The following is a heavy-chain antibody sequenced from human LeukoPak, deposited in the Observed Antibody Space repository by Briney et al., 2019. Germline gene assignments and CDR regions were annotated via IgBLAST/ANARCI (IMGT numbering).Heavy chain of an antibody. J-gene: IGHJ5*02. V-gene: IGHV1-69*13. CDR1: GYTFTGYY. CDR3: ARSNDYSNHISVT. CDR2: INPIFGTA. D-gene: IGHD4-11*01. Sequence: SVKVSCKASGYTFTGYYMHWVRQAPGQGLEWMGWINPIFGTANYAQKFQGRVTITADESTSTAYMELSSLRSEDTAVYYCARSNDYSNHISVTWGQGTLVTVSS.